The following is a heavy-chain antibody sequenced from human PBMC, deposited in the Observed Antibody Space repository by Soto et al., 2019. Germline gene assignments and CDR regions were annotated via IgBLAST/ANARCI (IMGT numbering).Heavy chain of an antibody. V-gene: IGHV3-30-3*01. CDR3: ARDLSDFWSGSYYDYYGMDV. Sequence: QVQLVESGGGVVQPGRSLRLSCAASGFTFSSYAMHWVRQAPGKGLEWVAVISYDGSNKYYADSVKGRFTISRDNSKNTLYLQMNSLRAEDTAVYYCARDLSDFWSGSYYDYYGMDVWGQGTTVTVSS. CDR1: GFTFSSYA. D-gene: IGHD3-3*01. J-gene: IGHJ6*02. CDR2: ISYDGSNK.